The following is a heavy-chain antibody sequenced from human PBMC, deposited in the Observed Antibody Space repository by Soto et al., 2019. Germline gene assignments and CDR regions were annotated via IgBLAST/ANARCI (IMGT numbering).Heavy chain of an antibody. CDR1: GFTFSSYW. CDR2: IKQDGSEK. Sequence: GGSLRLSCAASGFTFSSYWMSWVRQAPGKGLEWVANIKQDGSEKYYVDSVKGRFTISRDNAKNSLYLQMNSLRAEDTAVYYCARWGDSSWYGPDYYYYGMDVWGQGTTVTVSS. J-gene: IGHJ6*02. CDR3: ARWGDSSWYGPDYYYYGMDV. D-gene: IGHD6-13*01. V-gene: IGHV3-7*05.